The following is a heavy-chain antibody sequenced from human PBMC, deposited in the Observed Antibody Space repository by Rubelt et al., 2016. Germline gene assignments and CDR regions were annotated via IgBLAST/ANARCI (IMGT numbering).Heavy chain of an antibody. Sequence: GSGGGLVQPGGSLRLPCAASGFTFTPHGMSGDRQAPGKGPDWVPTIRGGGGSAYYADSVRGRFTISRDNSKNALYLRLNSLRVDDTAVYYCARTPGYGSGWNDAGGQGTLVTVSS. D-gene: IGHD6-19*01. J-gene: IGHJ5*02. CDR2: IRGGGGSA. CDR1: GFTFTPHG. CDR3: ARTPGYGSGWNDA. V-gene: IGHV3-23*01.